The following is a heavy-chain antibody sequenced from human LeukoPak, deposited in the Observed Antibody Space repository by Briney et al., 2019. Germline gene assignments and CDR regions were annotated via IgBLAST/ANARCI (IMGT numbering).Heavy chain of an antibody. D-gene: IGHD3-22*01. CDR1: GFTFSSYN. V-gene: IGHV3-48*02. Sequence: GGSLRLSCAASGFTFSSYNINWVRQPPGKGLEWVSYISSSSSTISYADSVKGRFTISRDNAKNSLYLQMNSLRDEDTAVYYCARPFFGSSGYYGIDYWGQGTLVTVSS. CDR2: ISSSSSTI. J-gene: IGHJ4*02. CDR3: ARPFFGSSGYYGIDY.